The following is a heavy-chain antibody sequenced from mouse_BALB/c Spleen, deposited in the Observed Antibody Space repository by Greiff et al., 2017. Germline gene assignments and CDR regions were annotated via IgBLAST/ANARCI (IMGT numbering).Heavy chain of an antibody. D-gene: IGHD1-1*01. Sequence: EVQRVESGGGLVKPGGSLKLSCAASGFTFSSYTMSWVRQTPEKRLEWVATISSGGGYTYYPDSVKGRFTISRDNAKNTLYLQMSSLKSEDTAMYYCTRVGTTEGWFAYWGQGTLVTVS. CDR1: GFTFSSYT. J-gene: IGHJ3*01. CDR3: TRVGTTEGWFAY. CDR2: ISSGGGYT. V-gene: IGHV5-6-4*01.